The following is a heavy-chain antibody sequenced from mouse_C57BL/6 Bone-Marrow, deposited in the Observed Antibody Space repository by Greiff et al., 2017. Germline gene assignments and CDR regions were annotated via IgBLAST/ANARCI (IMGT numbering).Heavy chain of an antibody. D-gene: IGHD2-4*01. J-gene: IGHJ3*01. V-gene: IGHV1-55*01. CDR2: IYPGSGST. CDR1: GYTFTSYW. CDR3: AIDYPAWFAD. Sequence: VQLQQPGAELVKPGASVKMSCKASGYTFTSYWITWVKQRPGHGLEWIGDIYPGSGSTNYNEKFKSKATLTVDTSSSTAYMQLSSLTSEDSAVYYCAIDYPAWFADWGQGTLVTVSA.